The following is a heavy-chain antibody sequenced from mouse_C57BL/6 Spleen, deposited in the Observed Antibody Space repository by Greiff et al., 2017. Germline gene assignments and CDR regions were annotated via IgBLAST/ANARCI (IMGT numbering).Heavy chain of an antibody. D-gene: IGHD2-4*01. CDR2: IYPGSGST. V-gene: IGHV1-55*01. CDR3: AKGIYYDYDGGFAY. Sequence: QVQLQQPGAELVKPGASVKMSCKASGYTFTSYWITWVKQRPGQGLEWIGNIYPGSGSTNYNEKFKSKATLTVDTSSSTAYMQLSSLTSSDSAVYYCAKGIYYDYDGGFAYWGQGTLVTVSA. J-gene: IGHJ3*01. CDR1: GYTFTSYW.